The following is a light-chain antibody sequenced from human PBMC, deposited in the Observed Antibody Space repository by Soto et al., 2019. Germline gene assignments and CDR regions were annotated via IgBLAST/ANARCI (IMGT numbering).Light chain of an antibody. CDR3: ERDGTALCT. CDR1: QSFSSSY. CDR2: GAS. V-gene: IGKV3-20*01. J-gene: IGKJ3*01. Sequence: EIVLTQSPGTLSLSPGERATLSCRARQSFSSSYLAWYQQKPGQAPRLLIYGASSRATVIPARFSGSGSGTDFTLAMGSLEREDVAVYYCERDGTALCTFGPGTQVVVK.